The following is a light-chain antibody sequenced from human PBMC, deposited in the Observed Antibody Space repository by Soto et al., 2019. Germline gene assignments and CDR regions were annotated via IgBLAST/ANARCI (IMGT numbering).Light chain of an antibody. CDR1: QSVSNN. J-gene: IGKJ1*01. CDR2: GAS. Sequence: EIVMTQSPAILSVPPGDRATLSCRAGQSVSNNLAWYQQKPGQTPRLVIYGASNRATGVPARFSGSGSGTDFTLTISSLQSEDFAVYYCLQYDDWHRTFGQGTKVDIK. CDR3: LQYDDWHRT. V-gene: IGKV3-15*01.